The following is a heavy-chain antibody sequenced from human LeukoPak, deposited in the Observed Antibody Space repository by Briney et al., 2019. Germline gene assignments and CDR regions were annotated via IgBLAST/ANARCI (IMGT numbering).Heavy chain of an antibody. J-gene: IGHJ5*02. CDR1: GFTFSSYW. CDR3: ARYRGYGWFDP. CDR2: IKQDGSEK. D-gene: IGHD5-12*01. Sequence: GGSLRLSCAASGFTFSSYWMSWVRQTPGKGLEWVANIKQDGSEKYYVDSVKGRFTISRDNAKNSLYLQMNSLRAEDTAVYYCARYRGYGWFDPWGQGTLVTVSS. V-gene: IGHV3-7*01.